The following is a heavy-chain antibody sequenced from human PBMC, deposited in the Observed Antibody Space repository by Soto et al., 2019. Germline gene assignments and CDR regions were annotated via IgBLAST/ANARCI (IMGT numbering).Heavy chain of an antibody. CDR3: ARLPDASSWFDP. J-gene: IGHJ5*02. CDR1: GGSIFSSY. CDR2: VYYSGST. Sequence: SETLSLTCTVSGGSIFSSYWTWIRQPPGKGLEWIGNVYYSGSTNYNPSLKSRITISVDTSKSQFSLNLSSVTAADTAVYYCARLPDASSWFDPWGQGTLVTVSS. V-gene: IGHV4-59*01.